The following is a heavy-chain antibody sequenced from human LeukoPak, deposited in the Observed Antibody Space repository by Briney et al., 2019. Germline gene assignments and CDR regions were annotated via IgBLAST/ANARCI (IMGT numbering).Heavy chain of an antibody. Sequence: ASVKVSCKASGYTFTSYGISWVRQAPGQGLEWMGWIGVYNGHTNYAQRLQGRVTMTTDTSTSTAYMELRSPRSDDTAVYYCARDETLYINSPPGYWGQGTLVTVSS. CDR3: ARDETLYINSPPGY. V-gene: IGHV1-18*01. CDR2: IGVYNGHT. CDR1: GYTFTSYG. J-gene: IGHJ4*02. D-gene: IGHD3-16*01.